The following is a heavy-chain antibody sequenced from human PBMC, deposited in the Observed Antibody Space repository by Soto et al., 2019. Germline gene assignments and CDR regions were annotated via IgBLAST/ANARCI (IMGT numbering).Heavy chain of an antibody. Sequence: QVQLVQSGAEVKKPGSSVKVSCKASGGTFSSYTISWVRQAPGQGLEWMGRIIPILGIANYAQKFQGRVRITXXKXTXXAYMELSSLRSEDTAVYYCARGDSSGYYYDDAFDIWGQGTMVTVSS. J-gene: IGHJ3*02. D-gene: IGHD3-22*01. CDR3: ARGDSSGYYYDDAFDI. CDR2: IIPILGIA. V-gene: IGHV1-69*02. CDR1: GGTFSSYT.